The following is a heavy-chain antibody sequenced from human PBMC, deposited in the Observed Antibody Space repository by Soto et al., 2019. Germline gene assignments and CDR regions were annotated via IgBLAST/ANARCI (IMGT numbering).Heavy chain of an antibody. J-gene: IGHJ4*02. D-gene: IGHD2-15*01. CDR2: ISSSSSYI. CDR1: VFTFSSDS. CDR3: ARAKFPVVVAATGSYYFDY. Sequence: PGGSLRLSCAASVFTFSSDSMNWVRQARWRWLEWVSSISSSSSYIYYADSVKGRFTISRDNAKNSLYLQMNSLRAEDTAVYYCARAKFPVVVAATGSYYFDYWGQGTLVTVYS. V-gene: IGHV3-21*01.